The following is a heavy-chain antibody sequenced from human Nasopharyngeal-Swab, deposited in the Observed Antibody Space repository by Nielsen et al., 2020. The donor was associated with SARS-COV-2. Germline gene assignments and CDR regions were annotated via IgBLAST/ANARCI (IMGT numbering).Heavy chain of an antibody. CDR3: VKAWRYIYPGYMDA. CDR2: IDNNGGAT. J-gene: IGHJ6*03. Sequence: GGSLRLSCSASGFTFTSYAMNWVRQAPGKGLEFVSAIDNNGGATYYADSVKGRFTISRDNSKSTLYLQLSSLRGDDTAVYYCVKAWRYIYPGYMDAWGKGTTIIVSS. CDR1: GFTFTSYA. V-gene: IGHV3-64D*06. D-gene: IGHD3-3*01.